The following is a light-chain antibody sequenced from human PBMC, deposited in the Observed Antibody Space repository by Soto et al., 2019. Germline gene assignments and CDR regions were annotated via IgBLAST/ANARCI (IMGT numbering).Light chain of an antibody. CDR1: QSPLHSNGYNY. J-gene: IGKJ5*01. CDR3: MQALQTPPA. V-gene: IGKV2-28*01. Sequence: DFVMTQSPFSLPVTPGEPASISCRPSQSPLHSNGYNYLDWYLQKPGQSPHLLIYLGSNRASGVPDRLSGSGSGTDFTLRISRVEAEDVGVYYCMQALQTPPAFGQGTRLEIK. CDR2: LGS.